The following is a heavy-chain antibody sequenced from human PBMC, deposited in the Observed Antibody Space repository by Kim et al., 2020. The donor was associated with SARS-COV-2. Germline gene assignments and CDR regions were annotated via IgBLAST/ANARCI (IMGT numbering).Heavy chain of an antibody. V-gene: IGHV3-23*01. CDR3: AKVGPSITIFGVVINSDAFDI. CDR1: GFTFSSYA. J-gene: IGHJ3*02. Sequence: GGSLRLSCAASGFTFSSYAMSWVRQAPGKGLEWVSAISGSGGSTYYADSVKGRFTISRDNSKNTLYLQMNSLRAEDTAVYYCAKVGPSITIFGVVINSDAFDIWGQGTMVTVSS. D-gene: IGHD3-3*01. CDR2: ISGSGGST.